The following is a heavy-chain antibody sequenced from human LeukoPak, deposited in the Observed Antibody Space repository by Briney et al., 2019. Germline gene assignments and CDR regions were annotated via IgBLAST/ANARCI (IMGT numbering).Heavy chain of an antibody. D-gene: IGHD2-2*01. CDR2: INPNSGGT. V-gene: IGHV1-2*02. Sequence: GASVKVSCKASGYTFTGYYMHWVRQAAGQGLEWMGWINPNSGGTNYAQKFQGRVTMTRDTSISTAYMELSRLRSDDTAVYYCARRHPEVPAAAFDYWGQGTLVTVSS. J-gene: IGHJ4*02. CDR3: ARRHPEVPAAAFDY. CDR1: GYTFTGYY.